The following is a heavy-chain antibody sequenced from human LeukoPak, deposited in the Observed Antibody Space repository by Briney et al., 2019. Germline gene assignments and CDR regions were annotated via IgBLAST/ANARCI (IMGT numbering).Heavy chain of an antibody. D-gene: IGHD4-17*01. V-gene: IGHV3-30*04. Sequence: GGSLRLSCVASGFTFSSYSIHWVRQAPGKGLEWVAVIAYDGSLEYYADSVKGRFTISRDNSKNTLYLQMNSLRAEDTAVYYCARDREGGYGDYPDYWGQGSLVTVSS. CDR1: GFTFSSYS. CDR2: IAYDGSLE. J-gene: IGHJ4*02. CDR3: ARDREGGYGDYPDY.